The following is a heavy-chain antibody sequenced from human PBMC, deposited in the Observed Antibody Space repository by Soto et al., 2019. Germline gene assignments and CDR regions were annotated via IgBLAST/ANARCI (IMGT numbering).Heavy chain of an antibody. CDR2: MNPNSGNT. D-gene: IGHD6-19*01. V-gene: IGHV1-8*01. J-gene: IGHJ6*03. Sequence: ASVKVSCKASGYTFTSYDINWVRQATGQGLEWMGWMNPNSGNTGYAQKFQGRVTMTRNTSISTAYMELSSLRSEDTAVYYCARSVAVAGTYYMDVWGKATTVTVSS. CDR3: ARSVAVAGTYYMDV. CDR1: GYTFTSYD.